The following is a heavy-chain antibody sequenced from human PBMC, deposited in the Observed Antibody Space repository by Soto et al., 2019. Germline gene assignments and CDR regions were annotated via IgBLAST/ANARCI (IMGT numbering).Heavy chain of an antibody. D-gene: IGHD5-12*01. CDR3: ARDQGGYSGYDPSYVDG. CDR1: GYTFTSYY. Sequence: QVQLVQSGAEVKKPGASVKVSCKASGYTFTSYYMHWVRQAPGQGLVWMGIINPSGGRTSYAQKFQGRVTMTRDTSTSTFYMELSSLRSEYTAVYYCARDQGGYSGYDPSYVDGWGKGTGHRLL. CDR2: INPSGGRT. V-gene: IGHV1-46*03. J-gene: IGHJ6*03.